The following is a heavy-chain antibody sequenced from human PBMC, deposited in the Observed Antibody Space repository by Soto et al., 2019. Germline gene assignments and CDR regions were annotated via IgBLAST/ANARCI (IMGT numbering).Heavy chain of an antibody. J-gene: IGHJ4*02. CDR3: AKIIVATNDY. Sequence: PGGSLRLSCAASGFTFSSYAMSWVRQAPGKGLEWVSAISGSGGSTYYADSAKGRFTISRDNSKNTLYLQMNSLRAEATAVYYCAKIIVATNDYWGQGTLVTVSS. CDR2: ISGSGGST. D-gene: IGHD5-12*01. V-gene: IGHV3-23*01. CDR1: GFTFSSYA.